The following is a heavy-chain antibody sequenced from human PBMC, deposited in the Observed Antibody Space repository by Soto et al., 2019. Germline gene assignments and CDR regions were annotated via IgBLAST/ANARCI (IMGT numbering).Heavy chain of an antibody. D-gene: IGHD3-3*02. Sequence: SETLSLTCTVSGDFISYYSWAWIRQSAGKGLEWIGRVYSTGTIFYNPSLKSRATMSVDTSKNQFSLKLTSVNAADTAVYYCERDELGRNTRAFDTWGQGTLVTVSS. CDR2: VYSTGTI. J-gene: IGHJ5*02. CDR1: GDFISYYS. CDR3: ERDELGRNTRAFDT. V-gene: IGHV4-4*07.